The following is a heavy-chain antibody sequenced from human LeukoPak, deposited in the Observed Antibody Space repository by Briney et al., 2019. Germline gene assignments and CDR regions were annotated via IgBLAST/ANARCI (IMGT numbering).Heavy chain of an antibody. V-gene: IGHV3-23*01. J-gene: IGHJ4*02. D-gene: IGHD3-10*01. CDR2: MSASGGST. CDR3: ANLVGYYYGSGSSVRPFDY. CDR1: GFTFSSYA. Sequence: GGSLRLSCAASGFTFSSYAMSWVRQAPGKGLEWVSAMSASGGSTYYADSVKGRFTISRDNSKKTLYLQMNSLRAEDTAVYYCANLVGYYYGSGSSVRPFDYWGQGTLVTVSS.